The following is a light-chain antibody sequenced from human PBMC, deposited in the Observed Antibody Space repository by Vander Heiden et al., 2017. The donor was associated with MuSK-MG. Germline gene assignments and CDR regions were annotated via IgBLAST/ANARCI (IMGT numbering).Light chain of an antibody. J-gene: IGLJ2*01. V-gene: IGLV2-11*01. CDR1: SDVGGYNY. CDR3: CSDAGSYTLV. CDR2: DVS. Sequence: QSALTQPRSVSGSPGQSVTSSDVGGYNYVSWYHQHPGKAPKLIIYDVSKRPSGVPDRFSASKSGNTASLTISGLQAEDEADYYCCSDAGSYTLVFGGGTKLNVL.